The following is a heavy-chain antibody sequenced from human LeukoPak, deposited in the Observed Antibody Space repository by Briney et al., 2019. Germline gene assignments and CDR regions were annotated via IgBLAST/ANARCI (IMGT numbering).Heavy chain of an antibody. V-gene: IGHV4-39*01. CDR3: ASQRGYNYGYVDY. D-gene: IGHD5-18*01. CDR1: GGSISSRSYY. J-gene: IGHJ4*02. CDR2: SYYSGSS. Sequence: SETLSLTCTVSGGSISSRSYYWGWIRQPPGKGLEWIGSSYYSGSSYYNPSLMSRVTIFVDTSKNQFSLKLSSVTAADTAVYYCASQRGYNYGYVDYWGQGTLVTVSS.